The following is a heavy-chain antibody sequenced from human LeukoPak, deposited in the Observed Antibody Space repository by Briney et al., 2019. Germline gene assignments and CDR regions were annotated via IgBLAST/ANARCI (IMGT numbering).Heavy chain of an antibody. CDR2: ICAYNGNN. CDR1: GYTFTSHG. V-gene: IGHV1-18*04. Sequence: GASVKVSCKASGYTFTSHGISWVRQAPGKGLEWMGCICAYNGNNKYAQKYQGRVIMTTDTSTTTAYMAMRRLRSDDTAVYNCARSGIQLWGHYYLDVWGKGTTVTVSS. CDR3: ARSGIQLWGHYYLDV. D-gene: IGHD5-18*01. J-gene: IGHJ6*03.